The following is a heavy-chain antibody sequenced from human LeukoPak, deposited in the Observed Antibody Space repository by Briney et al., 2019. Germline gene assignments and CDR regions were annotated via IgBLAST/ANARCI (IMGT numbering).Heavy chain of an antibody. CDR1: GGSITSVNL. Sequence: SETLSLTCAVSGGSITSVNLWSWVRQPPGKGLEWVGEMYLSGTTTYSPSLGSRVTISIDRSKNQFSLRLSSVTAADTAVYYCAGLVGRYSSGLYYYYFDYWGQGTLVTVSS. D-gene: IGHD3-22*01. V-gene: IGHV4-4*02. CDR3: AGLVGRYSSGLYYYYFDY. J-gene: IGHJ4*02. CDR2: MYLSGTT.